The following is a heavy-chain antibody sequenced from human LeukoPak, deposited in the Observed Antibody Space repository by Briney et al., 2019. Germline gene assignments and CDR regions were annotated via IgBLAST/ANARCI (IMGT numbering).Heavy chain of an antibody. D-gene: IGHD3-16*01. J-gene: IGHJ4*02. CDR2: ISGSGGST. CDR3: AKETIGKFDY. Sequence: GGSLRLSCSASGFTFSDFYMSWVRQAPGKGLEWVSVISGSGGSTYYADSVKGRFTISRDNSKNTLYLQMNSLRAEDTAVYYCAKETIGKFDYWGQGTLVTVSS. CDR1: GFTFSDFY. V-gene: IGHV3-23*01.